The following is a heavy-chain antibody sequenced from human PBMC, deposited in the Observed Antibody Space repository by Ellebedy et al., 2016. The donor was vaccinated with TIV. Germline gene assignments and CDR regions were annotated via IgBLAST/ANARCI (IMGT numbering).Heavy chain of an antibody. Sequence: GESLKISCAASGFTFSASAMHWVRQASGKGLEWVGRIRSKTSSYATAYAASVEGRFTISRDDSKNTAYLQMSSLKTEDTAVYYCTSTRSITSPTHAYWGQGTLVIVSS. V-gene: IGHV3-73*01. CDR3: TSTRSITSPTHAY. CDR2: IRSKTSSYAT. J-gene: IGHJ4*02. CDR1: GFTFSASA. D-gene: IGHD1-1*01.